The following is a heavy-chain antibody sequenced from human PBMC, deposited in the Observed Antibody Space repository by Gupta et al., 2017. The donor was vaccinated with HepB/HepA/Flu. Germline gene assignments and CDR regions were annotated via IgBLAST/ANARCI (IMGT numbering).Heavy chain of an antibody. V-gene: IGHV3-48*03. Sequence: EVQLVESGGGLVQPGGSLRLSCAASGFTFSSYEMNWVRQAPGKGLEWVSYISSSGSTIYYADSVKGRFTISRDNAKNSLYLQMNSPRAEDTAVYYCARERSSWYVRYYYGMDVWGQGTTVTVSS. CDR2: ISSSGSTI. D-gene: IGHD6-13*01. J-gene: IGHJ6*02. CDR1: GFTFSSYE. CDR3: ARERSSWYVRYYYGMDV.